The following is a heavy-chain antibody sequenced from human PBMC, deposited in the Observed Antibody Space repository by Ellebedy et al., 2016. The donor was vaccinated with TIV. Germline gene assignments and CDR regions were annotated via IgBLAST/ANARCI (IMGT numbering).Heavy chain of an antibody. Sequence: SETLSLTXTVSGGSISSSSYYWGWIRQPPGKGLEWIGSIYYSGSTYYNPSLKSRVTISVDTSKNQFSLKLSSVTAADTAVYYCARGERRQYCSGGSCYGDFDYWGQGTLVTVSS. CDR2: IYYSGST. D-gene: IGHD2-15*01. CDR3: ARGERRQYCSGGSCYGDFDY. J-gene: IGHJ4*02. V-gene: IGHV4-39*01. CDR1: GGSISSSSYY.